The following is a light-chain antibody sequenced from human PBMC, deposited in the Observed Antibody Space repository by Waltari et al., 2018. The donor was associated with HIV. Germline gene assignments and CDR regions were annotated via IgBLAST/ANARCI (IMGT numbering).Light chain of an antibody. CDR1: KIGNKS. Sequence: SYVLTQAPSVSVAPGQTASISCGGDKIGNKSVHWDQQKPGQAPVLGVDDDSDRPSGIPERFSGFNSGNTATLTISRVEAGDEADYYCQVWHSKSDHVVFGGGTKVTVL. CDR2: DDS. V-gene: IGLV3-21*02. CDR3: QVWHSKSDHVV. J-gene: IGLJ2*01.